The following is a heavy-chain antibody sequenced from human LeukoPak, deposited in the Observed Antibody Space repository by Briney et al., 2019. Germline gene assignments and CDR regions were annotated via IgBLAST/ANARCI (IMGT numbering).Heavy chain of an antibody. V-gene: IGHV1-69*04. J-gene: IGHJ3*02. Sequence: SVKVSCKASGGTFSSYAISWVRQAPGQGLEWMGRIIPILGIANYAQKFQGRVTITADKSTSTAYMELSSLRSEDTAVYYCARSYDSSGYDAFDIWGQGTMDTVSS. CDR3: ARSYDSSGYDAFDI. D-gene: IGHD3-22*01. CDR2: IIPILGIA. CDR1: GGTFSSYA.